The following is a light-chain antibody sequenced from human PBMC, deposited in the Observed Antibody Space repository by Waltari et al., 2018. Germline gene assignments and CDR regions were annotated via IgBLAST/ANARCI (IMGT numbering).Light chain of an antibody. J-gene: IGLJ3*02. CDR1: TCDVGTYTL. CDR2: EVT. Sequence: ALTQPASVSGSPGQSIPISCTGSTCDVGTYTLVSWYQKHPGKAPKLIIYEVTNRPSGISDRFSGFKTGNTASLTISGLQAEDEADYYCCSYAGSWIWVFGGGTELTVL. V-gene: IGLV2-23*02. CDR3: CSYAGSWIWV.